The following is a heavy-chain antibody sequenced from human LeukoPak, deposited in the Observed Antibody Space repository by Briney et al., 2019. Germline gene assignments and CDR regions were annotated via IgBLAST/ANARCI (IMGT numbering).Heavy chain of an antibody. CDR2: IKQNGNEK. CDR1: GFTFSSYW. J-gene: IGHJ4*02. D-gene: IGHD3-16*01. V-gene: IGHV3-7*01. CDR3: ARELRTFDY. Sequence: GGSLRLSCAASGFTFSSYWMTWVRQAPGKGLEWVANIKQNGNEKDYVDSVEGRFTISRDNAKNSLYLQMNSLRAEDTAVYYCARELRTFDYWGQGTLVTVSS.